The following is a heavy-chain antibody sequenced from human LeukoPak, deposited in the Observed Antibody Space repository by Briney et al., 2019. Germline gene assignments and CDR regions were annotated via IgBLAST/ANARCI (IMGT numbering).Heavy chain of an antibody. CDR3: ARGGIITSYAFEI. D-gene: IGHD1-26*01. CDR1: GLTFSNFP. Sequence: GGSLRLACAATGLTFSNFPMHWVRQAPGKGLEWVAVISYDGNTKYCADSVKGRFAITRDNSKNTLFLQMNSLRAEDTAVYYCARGGIITSYAFEIWGQGTMVTVSS. J-gene: IGHJ3*02. CDR2: ISYDGNTK. V-gene: IGHV3-30*09.